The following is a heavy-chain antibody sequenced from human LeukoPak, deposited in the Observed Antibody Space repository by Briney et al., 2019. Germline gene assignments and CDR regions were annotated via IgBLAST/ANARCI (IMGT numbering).Heavy chain of an antibody. V-gene: IGHV4-59*01. Sequence: SETLSLTCTVSGGSLSSYYWSCIRQPPGKGLEWIGYIYYSGSTNYNPSLKSRVTISVDKSKNQFSLKLSSVTAADTAVYYSARGGPREYYASSNWFDPWGQGTLVTVSS. D-gene: IGHD3-22*01. J-gene: IGHJ5*02. CDR3: ARGGPREYYASSNWFDP. CDR2: IYYSGST. CDR1: GGSLSSYY.